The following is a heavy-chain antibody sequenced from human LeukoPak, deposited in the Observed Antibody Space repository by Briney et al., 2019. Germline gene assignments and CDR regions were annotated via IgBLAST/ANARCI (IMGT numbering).Heavy chain of an antibody. D-gene: IGHD1-26*01. CDR3: AKDVGKWESLHFFDY. CDR2: ISGSGAST. Sequence: GGSLRLSCLTSGFTFSTNAMSWVRQAPGKGLEWSSGISGSGASTYYADSVTGRFTISRDNSRNTLYLQMNSLRGDDTAVYYCAKDVGKWESLHFFDYWGQGTLVTVSS. J-gene: IGHJ4*02. CDR1: GFTFSTNA. V-gene: IGHV3-23*01.